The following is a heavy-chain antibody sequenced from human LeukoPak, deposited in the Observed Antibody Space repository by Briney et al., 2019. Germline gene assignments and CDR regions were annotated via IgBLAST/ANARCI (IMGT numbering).Heavy chain of an antibody. J-gene: IGHJ3*02. D-gene: IGHD3-22*01. Sequence: ASVKVSCKASGYTFTGYYMHWVRQAPGQGLEWMGWINPNSGGTNYAQKFQGRVTMTRDTSISTAYMELSRLRSDDTAVYYCAKGSRITMIVVGDAFDIWGQGTMVTVSS. CDR1: GYTFTGYY. CDR2: INPNSGGT. V-gene: IGHV1-2*02. CDR3: AKGSRITMIVVGDAFDI.